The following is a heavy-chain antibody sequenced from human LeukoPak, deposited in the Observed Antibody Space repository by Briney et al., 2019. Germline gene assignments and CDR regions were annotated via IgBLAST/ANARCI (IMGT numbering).Heavy chain of an antibody. CDR3: ARWSLQWLVPPGDFDY. D-gene: IGHD6-19*01. CDR1: GFTFSSYS. J-gene: IGHJ4*02. V-gene: IGHV3-48*01. CDR2: ISSSSSTI. Sequence: GSLRLSCAASGFTFSSYSMNWVRQAPGKGLEWVSYISSSSSTIYYADSVKGRFTISRDNAKNSLYLQMNSLRAEDTAVYYCARWSLQWLVPPGDFDYWGQGTLVTVSS.